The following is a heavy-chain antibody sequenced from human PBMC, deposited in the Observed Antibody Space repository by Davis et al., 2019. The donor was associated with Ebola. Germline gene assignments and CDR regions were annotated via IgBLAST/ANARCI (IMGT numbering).Heavy chain of an antibody. V-gene: IGHV3-48*02. Sequence: PGGSLRLSCAASGFTFSSYSMNWVRQAPGKGLEWVSYISSSSSTIYYADSVKGRFTISRDNAKNSLYLQMNSLRDEDTAVYYCAREEMFARVVPAAILSLANYGMDVWGQGTTVTVSS. CDR1: GFTFSSYS. J-gene: IGHJ6*02. CDR2: ISSSSSTI. D-gene: IGHD2-2*02. CDR3: AREEMFARVVPAAILSLANYGMDV.